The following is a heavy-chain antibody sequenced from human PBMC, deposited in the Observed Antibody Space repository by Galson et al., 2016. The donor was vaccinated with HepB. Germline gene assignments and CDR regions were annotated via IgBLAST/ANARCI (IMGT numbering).Heavy chain of an antibody. CDR3: ARGQDTMVRGLS. V-gene: IGHV3-7*03. CDR1: GFTFRIYW. D-gene: IGHD3-10*01. CDR2: IKPDGSDK. Sequence: SLRLSCAASGFTFRIYWMTWVRQAPGKGLEWVANIKPDGSDKYYVDSLKGRFTISGDNAKNSLFLQMNNLRPDDTAVYCCARGQDTMVRGLSWGQGVLVTVSS. J-gene: IGHJ4*02.